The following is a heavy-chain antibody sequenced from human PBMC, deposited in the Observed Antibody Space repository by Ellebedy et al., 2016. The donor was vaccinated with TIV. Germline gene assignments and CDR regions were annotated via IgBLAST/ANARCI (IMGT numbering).Heavy chain of an antibody. CDR1: GGSISSSNW. V-gene: IGHV4-4*02. J-gene: IGHJ4*02. CDR3: AGMTTVTVSYFDY. D-gene: IGHD4-17*01. Sequence: SETLSLTXAVSGGSISSSNWWSWVRQPPGKGLEWIGEIYHSGSTNYNPSLKSRVTISVDKSKNQFSLKLSSVTAADTAVYYCAGMTTVTVSYFDYWGQGTLVTVSS. CDR2: IYHSGST.